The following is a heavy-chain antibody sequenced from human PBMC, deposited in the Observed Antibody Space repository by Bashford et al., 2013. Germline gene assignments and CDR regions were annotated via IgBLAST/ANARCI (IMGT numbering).Heavy chain of an antibody. CDR2: VFDSGST. V-gene: IGHV4-30-4*01. CDR1: Y. J-gene: IGHJ6*02. CDR3: ASSPHYYDNLTASYYYYSMDV. Sequence: YTSWIRQPPGKGLEWIGYVFDSGSTYYSPSLKNRVTISLDTSKNQFSLRLSSMTAADTGVYYCASSPHYYDNLTASYYYYSMDVWGQGDHGHRLL. D-gene: IGHD3-9*01.